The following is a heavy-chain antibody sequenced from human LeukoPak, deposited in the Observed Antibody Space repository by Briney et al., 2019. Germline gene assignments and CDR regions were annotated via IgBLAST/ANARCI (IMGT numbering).Heavy chain of an antibody. CDR1: GFTFRSHP. CDR2: IDTVGGIT. V-gene: IGHV3-64*02. J-gene: IGHJ4*02. Sequence: PGRSLRLSCAASGFTFRSHPMHWVRQAPGKGLEYISAIDTVGGITHYADSVKGRSTISRDNSKNTLSLQVGSLRPDDMAVYYCARGIDSPYCTSTSCPEGIDLWGQGTLVTVSS. D-gene: IGHD2-2*01. CDR3: ARGIDSPYCTSTSCPEGIDL.